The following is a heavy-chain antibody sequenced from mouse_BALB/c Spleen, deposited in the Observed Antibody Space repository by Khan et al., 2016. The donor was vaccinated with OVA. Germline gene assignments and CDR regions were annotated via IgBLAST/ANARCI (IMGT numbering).Heavy chain of an antibody. CDR2: INTYTGEP. CDR3: GRISSYWCSDV. V-gene: IGHV9-1*02. D-gene: IGHD6-2*01. CDR1: GYTFTNYG. J-gene: IGHJ1*01. Sequence: QIQLVQSGPELKKPGETVKISCKASGYTFTNYGMNWVKQAPGKGLKWMGWINTYTGEPTYADDFKGRFVFSLETSASTAYLQISNLKNEDMTTYFRGRISSYWCSDVWGAGTTVTVSS.